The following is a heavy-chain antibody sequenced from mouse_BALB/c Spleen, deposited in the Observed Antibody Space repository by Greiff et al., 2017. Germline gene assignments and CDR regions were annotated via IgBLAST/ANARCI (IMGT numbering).Heavy chain of an antibody. Sequence: QVQLKQSGPQLVRPGASVKISCKASGYSFTSYWMHWVKQRPGQGLEWIGMIDPSDSETRLNQKFKDKATLTVDKSSSTAYMQLSSPTSEDSAVYYCARSGSSYWYFDVWGAGTTVTVSS. D-gene: IGHD1-1*01. CDR1: GYSFTSYW. CDR2: IDPSDSET. V-gene: IGHV1S126*01. J-gene: IGHJ1*01. CDR3: ARSGSSYWYFDV.